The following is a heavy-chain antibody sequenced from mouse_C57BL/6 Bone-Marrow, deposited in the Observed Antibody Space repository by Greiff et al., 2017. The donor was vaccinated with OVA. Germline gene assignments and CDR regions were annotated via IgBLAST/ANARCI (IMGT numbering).Heavy chain of an antibody. CDR1: GFNIKDDY. D-gene: IGHD2-5*01. V-gene: IGHV14-4*01. Sequence: EVQLQQSGAELVRPGASVTLSCTASGFNIKDDYMHWVKQRPEQGLEWLGWIDPENGDTEYASKFPGKATITADTSSNTAYLQLSSLTSEDTAVYYCTRWILTSYYAMDYWGQGTSVTVSS. CDR3: TRWILTSYYAMDY. J-gene: IGHJ4*01. CDR2: IDPENGDT.